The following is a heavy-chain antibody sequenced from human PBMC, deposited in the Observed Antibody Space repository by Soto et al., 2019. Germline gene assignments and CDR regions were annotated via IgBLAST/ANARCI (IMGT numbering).Heavy chain of an antibody. J-gene: IGHJ4*02. CDR3: ASRTTGY. V-gene: IGHV1-69*06. CDR1: GGTXISYA. CDR2: IIPIFCTA. D-gene: IGHD4-17*01. Sequence: SXKISFKASGGTXISYAISLVRQAPGQGLEWMGGIIPIFCTANYAQKLQGRVTITADKSTSKAYIELSSLRSEDTAVYYCASRTTGYWGQGTLVTVSS.